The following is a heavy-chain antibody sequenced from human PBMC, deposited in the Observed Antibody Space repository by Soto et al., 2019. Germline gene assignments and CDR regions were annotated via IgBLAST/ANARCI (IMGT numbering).Heavy chain of an antibody. CDR2: ISGSGGST. CDR3: AKDTGRWLQFFDY. Sequence: PVGSLRLSCAASGFTFSSYAMSWVRQAPGKGLEWVSAISGSGGSTYYADSVKGRFTISRDNSKNTLYLQMNSLRAEDTAVYYCAKDTGRWLQFFDYWGQGTLVTVSS. D-gene: IGHD5-12*01. V-gene: IGHV3-23*01. CDR1: GFTFSSYA. J-gene: IGHJ4*02.